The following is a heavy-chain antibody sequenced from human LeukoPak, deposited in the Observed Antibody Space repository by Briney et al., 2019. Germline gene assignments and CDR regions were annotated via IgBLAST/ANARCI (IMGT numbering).Heavy chain of an antibody. V-gene: IGHV4-39*02. D-gene: IGHD6-13*01. CDR1: GGSISSSSYF. J-gene: IGHJ4*02. Sequence: SETLSLTCTVSGGSISSSSYFWGWIRQPPGKGLEWIGSMYYSGSTYYNPSLKSRVTISEDTSKNHLSLRLSSVTAADTAVYYCARSMYSTNADSWGQGTLVTVSS. CDR2: MYYSGST. CDR3: ARSMYSTNADS.